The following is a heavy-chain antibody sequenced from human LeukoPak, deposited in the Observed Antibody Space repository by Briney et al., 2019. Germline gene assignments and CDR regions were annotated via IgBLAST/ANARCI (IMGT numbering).Heavy chain of an antibody. Sequence: SETLSLTCTVSGGSINSYYWSWIRQPPGKGLEFIGYIYYTGSTSSNPSLKSRVTISVDTSKNQFSLKLSSVTAADTAVYYCARTYGDYSFDYWGQGTLVTVSS. CDR1: GGSINSYY. J-gene: IGHJ4*02. D-gene: IGHD4-17*01. CDR2: IYYTGST. V-gene: IGHV4-59*01. CDR3: ARTYGDYSFDY.